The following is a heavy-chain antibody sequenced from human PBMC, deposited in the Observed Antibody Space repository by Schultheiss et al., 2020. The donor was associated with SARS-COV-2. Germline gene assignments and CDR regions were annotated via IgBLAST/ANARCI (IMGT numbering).Heavy chain of an antibody. CDR3: ARVSIAAANWFDP. Sequence: SETLSLTCAVSGGSISSGGYSWSWILQPPGKGLEWIGYIYYSGSTYYNPSLKSRVTISVDTSKNQFSLKLSSVTAADTAVYYCARVSIAAANWFDPWGQGTLVTVSS. J-gene: IGHJ5*02. CDR2: IYYSGST. D-gene: IGHD6-25*01. V-gene: IGHV4-31*11. CDR1: GGSISSGGYS.